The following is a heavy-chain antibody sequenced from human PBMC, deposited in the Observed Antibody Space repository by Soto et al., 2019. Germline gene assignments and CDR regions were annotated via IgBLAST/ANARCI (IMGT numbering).Heavy chain of an antibody. J-gene: IGHJ3*02. Sequence: PGGSLRLSCAASGFSFSTYSMNWVRQAPGKGLEWVSYITSSSSLISYADSVKGRFTISRDNAKNSLYLQMNSLRAEDTAVYFCARNKDYAFDIWGQGTMVTVSS. V-gene: IGHV3-48*01. CDR2: ITSSSSLI. CDR3: ARNKDYAFDI. D-gene: IGHD4-17*01. CDR1: GFSFSTYS.